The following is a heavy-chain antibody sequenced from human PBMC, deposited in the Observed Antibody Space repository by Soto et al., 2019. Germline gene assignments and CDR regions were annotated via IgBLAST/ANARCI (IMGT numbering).Heavy chain of an antibody. CDR3: ARGGAARADC. CDR1: GFKFTSYG. J-gene: IGHJ4*02. Sequence: DVQLVNSGGGFVMPGGSLRLSCGASGFKFTSYGMNWVRQSPGKGFEWLAYISGFSATIKYADSVRGRFIVSRDNDMNSLFLQLTDLTDDDTAVYYCARGGAARADCWGQGSLVVVSS. D-gene: IGHD2-15*01. V-gene: IGHV3-48*02. CDR2: ISGFSATI.